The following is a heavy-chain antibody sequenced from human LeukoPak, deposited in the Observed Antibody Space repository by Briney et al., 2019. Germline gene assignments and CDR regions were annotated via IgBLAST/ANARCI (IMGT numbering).Heavy chain of an antibody. J-gene: IGHJ6*03. V-gene: IGHV3-23*01. CDR2: ISGSGGST. CDR3: AKDGTLGGTTWEVGYYYYMDV. D-gene: IGHD1-7*01. Sequence: GGSLRLSCAASGFTFSSYAMSWVRQAPGKGLEWVSAISGSGGSTYYADSVKGRFTISRDNSKNTLYLQMNSLRAEDTAVYYCAKDGTLGGTTWEVGYYYYMDVWGKGTTVTVSS. CDR1: GFTFSSYA.